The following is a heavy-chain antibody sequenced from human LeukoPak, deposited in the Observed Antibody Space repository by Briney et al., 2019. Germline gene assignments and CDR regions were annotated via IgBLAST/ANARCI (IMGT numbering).Heavy chain of an antibody. J-gene: IGHJ3*02. D-gene: IGHD5-18*01. V-gene: IGHV3-7*01. CDR3: ARDGYSYGYPIGAFDI. Sequence: GGSLRLSCAASGFTFSSYWMSWVRQAPGKGLEWVANIKQDGSEEYYVDSVKGRFTISRDNAKNSLYLQMNSLRAEDTAVYYCARDGYSYGYPIGAFDIWGQGTMVTVSS. CDR2: IKQDGSEE. CDR1: GFTFSSYW.